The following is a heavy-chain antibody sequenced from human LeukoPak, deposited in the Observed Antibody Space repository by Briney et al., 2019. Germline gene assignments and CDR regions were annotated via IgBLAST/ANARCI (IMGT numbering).Heavy chain of an antibody. J-gene: IGHJ4*02. CDR1: GFIFSSYG. V-gene: IGHV3-30*18. D-gene: IGHD1-26*01. CDR2: ISYDGSNK. CDR3: AKDLGASDY. Sequence: GRSLRLSCAASGFIFSSYGMHWVRQAPGKGLEWVAVISYDGSNKYYADSVKGRFTISRDNSKNTLYLQMNSLRAEDTAVYYCAKDLGASDYWGQGTLVTVSS.